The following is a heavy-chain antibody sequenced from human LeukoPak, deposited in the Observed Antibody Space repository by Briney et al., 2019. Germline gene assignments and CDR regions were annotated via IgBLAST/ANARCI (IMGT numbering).Heavy chain of an antibody. CDR3: ATVSYYYDSSGYQGYFQH. Sequence: ASVKVSCKVSGYTLTELSIHWVRRAPGKGLEWMGGFDPEDGETIYAQRFQGRVTMTEDTSTDTAYMELSSLRSEDAAVDYCATVSYYYDSSGYQGYFQHWGQGTLVTVSS. J-gene: IGHJ1*01. D-gene: IGHD3-22*01. CDR2: FDPEDGET. CDR1: GYTLTELS. V-gene: IGHV1-24*01.